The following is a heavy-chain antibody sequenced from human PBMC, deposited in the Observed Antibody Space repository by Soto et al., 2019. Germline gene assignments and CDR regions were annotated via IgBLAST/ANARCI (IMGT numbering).Heavy chain of an antibody. CDR3: ARVRYDSSGYPSWNWFDP. CDR2: ISSSSSYI. J-gene: IGHJ5*02. D-gene: IGHD3-22*01. Sequence: PGGSLRLSCAASGFTFSSYSMNWVRQAPGKGLEWVSSISSSSSYIYYADSVKGRFTISRDNAKNSLYLQMNSLRAEDTAVYYCARVRYDSSGYPSWNWFDPWGQGTLVTVSS. V-gene: IGHV3-21*01. CDR1: GFTFSSYS.